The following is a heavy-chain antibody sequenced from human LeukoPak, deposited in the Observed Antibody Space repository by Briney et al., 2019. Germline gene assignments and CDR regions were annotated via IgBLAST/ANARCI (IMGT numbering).Heavy chain of an antibody. J-gene: IGHJ6*03. CDR3: ARPRNSSTYYYYMDV. CDR1: GFTFSSYW. Sequence: GGSLRLSCAASGFTFSSYWMSWVRQAPGKGLEWVANIKQDGSEKYYVDSVKGRFTISRDNAKNSLYLQMNSLRAEDTAVYYCARPRNSSTYYYYMDVWGKGTTVTVSS. CDR2: IKQDGSEK. D-gene: IGHD6-13*01. V-gene: IGHV3-7*01.